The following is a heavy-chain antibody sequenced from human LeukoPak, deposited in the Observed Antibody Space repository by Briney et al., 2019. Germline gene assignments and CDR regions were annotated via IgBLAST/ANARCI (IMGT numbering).Heavy chain of an antibody. J-gene: IGHJ2*01. CDR1: GYSIAHGFF. Sequence: PSETLSLTCTVSGYSIAHGFFWAWIRQPPGGGLEWIGSLYHSGTTYYNTSLKSRISTSVDTSENQFSLKLRLVTAADTAVYYCARVEVPRDINDWYFDLWGRGTLVTVSS. CDR2: LYHSGTT. D-gene: IGHD2-15*01. CDR3: ARVEVPRDINDWYFDL. V-gene: IGHV4-38-2*02.